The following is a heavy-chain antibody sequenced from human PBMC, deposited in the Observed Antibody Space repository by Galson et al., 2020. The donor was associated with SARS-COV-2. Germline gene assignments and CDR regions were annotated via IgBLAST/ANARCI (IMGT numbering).Heavy chain of an antibody. Sequence: PGGSLRLSCAASGFTFSSYEMNWVSQAPGKGLEWVSYISSSGSTIYYADSVKGRFTISRDNAKNSLYLQMNSLRAEDTAVYYCARQMYSSGWKWGQGTLVTVSS. CDR2: ISSSGSTI. CDR1: GFTFSSYE. J-gene: IGHJ4*02. V-gene: IGHV3-48*03. CDR3: ARQMYSSGWK. D-gene: IGHD6-19*01.